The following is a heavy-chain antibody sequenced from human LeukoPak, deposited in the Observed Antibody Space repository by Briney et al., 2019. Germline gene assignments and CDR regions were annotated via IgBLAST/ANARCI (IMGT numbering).Heavy chain of an antibody. CDR1: GFTFSDYT. J-gene: IGHJ4*02. D-gene: IGHD4-23*01. CDR2: ISSYGDNT. CDR3: ARATNSYGGNSDY. Sequence: GGSLRLSCVASGFTFSDYTMHWVRQAPGKGLEYVSAISSYGDNTYYANSVKGRFTISRDNSKNTLYLQMGSLRADDMAVYYCARATNSYGGNSDYWDQGTLVTVSS. V-gene: IGHV3-64*01.